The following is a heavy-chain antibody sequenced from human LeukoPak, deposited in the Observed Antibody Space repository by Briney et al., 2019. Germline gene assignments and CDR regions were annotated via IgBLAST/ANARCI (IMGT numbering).Heavy chain of an antibody. J-gene: IGHJ4*02. D-gene: IGHD6-19*01. CDR2: ISGSGGST. V-gene: IGHV3-23*01. CDR1: GFTFSNFA. Sequence: GGSLRLSCAASGFTFSNFAMNWVRQAPGKGLEWVSTISGSGGSTYYADSVKGRFTISRDNSKNTLYLQMNSLRAEDTAVYYCAKMVHTEQWLVPFDYWGQGSLVTVSS. CDR3: AKMVHTEQWLVPFDY.